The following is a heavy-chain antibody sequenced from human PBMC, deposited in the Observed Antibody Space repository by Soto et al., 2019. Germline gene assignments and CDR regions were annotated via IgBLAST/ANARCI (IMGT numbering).Heavy chain of an antibody. Sequence: GGSLRLSCAASGFTFSSYAMSWVRQAPGKGLEWVSAISGSGGSTYYADSVKGRFTISRDNSKNSLCLHMNSLRDEDPAVYYCARGRDHAFDIWGQGTMVTVSS. CDR1: GFTFSSYA. CDR2: ISGSGGST. CDR3: ARGRDHAFDI. J-gene: IGHJ3*02. V-gene: IGHV3-23*01.